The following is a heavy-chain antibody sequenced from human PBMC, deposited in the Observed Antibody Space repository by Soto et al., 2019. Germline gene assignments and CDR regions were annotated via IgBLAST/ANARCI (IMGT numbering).Heavy chain of an antibody. CDR2: IHHSGRT. D-gene: IGHD2-2*01. J-gene: IGHJ5*02. CDR3: ARAQYCITTSCYHWFDP. Sequence: SETLSLTCTVSGGSISTYYWNWIRQTPGKGLEWIGYIHHSGRTNYNPSLRSRVTISVDTSKNQFSLKLSSVTAADTAVYYCARAQYCITTSCYHWFDPWGQGTLVT. CDR1: GGSISTYY. V-gene: IGHV4-59*08.